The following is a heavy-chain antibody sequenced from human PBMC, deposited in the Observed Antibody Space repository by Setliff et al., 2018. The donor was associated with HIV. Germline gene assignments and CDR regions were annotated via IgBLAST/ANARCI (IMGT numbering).Heavy chain of an antibody. D-gene: IGHD6-13*01. CDR1: GFTFTDYA. CDR3: ARDRESSSSWYQIYFDYYMDV. V-gene: IGHV3-23*01. Sequence: PGGSLRLSCVTSGFTFTDYAMTWVRQAPGEGLQYVSALSGSGGITYYADSVKGRFTLFRDTSKDTLYLQMISLRADDTAVYYCARDRESSSSWYQIYFDYYMDVWGKGTTVTVSS. CDR2: LSGSGGIT. J-gene: IGHJ6*03.